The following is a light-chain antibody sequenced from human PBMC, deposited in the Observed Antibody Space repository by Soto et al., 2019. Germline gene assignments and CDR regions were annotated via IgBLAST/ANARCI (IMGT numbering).Light chain of an antibody. V-gene: IGLV2-11*01. Sequence: QSALTQPRSVSGSPGQSVTISCTGTSSDVGGYDFVSWYQQHPGKAPKLMIYDVTKRPSGVPDRFSGSKSGNSASLTIAGLQAEDEADYYCSSYSRNSTPVVFGGGTKLTVL. CDR1: SSDVGGYDF. CDR2: DVT. J-gene: IGLJ2*01. CDR3: SSYSRNSTPVV.